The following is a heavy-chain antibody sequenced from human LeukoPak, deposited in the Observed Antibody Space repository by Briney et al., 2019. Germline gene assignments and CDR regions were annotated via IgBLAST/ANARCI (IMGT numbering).Heavy chain of an antibody. V-gene: IGHV3-30*18. CDR3: AKGRTYFDY. Sequence: GRSLKLSCAASAFTFSSYDMHWVRQAPGKGLEWVAVISYDGSIKNYADSVKGRFTISRDNSKDTLYLQMNSLRAEDTAVYHCAKGRTYFDYWGQGTLVTVSS. CDR1: AFTFSSYD. CDR2: ISYDGSIK. J-gene: IGHJ4*02.